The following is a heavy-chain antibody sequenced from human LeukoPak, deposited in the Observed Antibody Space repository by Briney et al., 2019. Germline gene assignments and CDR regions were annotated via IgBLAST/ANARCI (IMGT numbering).Heavy chain of an antibody. CDR3: AKEYYYGSGWSFDY. Sequence: PGGSLRLSCAASGFTFSSYAMSWVRQVPGKGLEWVSVISGSGGSTYYADSVKGRFTLSRDNSKNTLYLQMNSLRAEDTAVYYCAKEYYYGSGWSFDYWGQGTLVTVSS. D-gene: IGHD3-10*01. V-gene: IGHV3-23*01. CDR2: ISGSGGST. J-gene: IGHJ4*02. CDR1: GFTFSSYA.